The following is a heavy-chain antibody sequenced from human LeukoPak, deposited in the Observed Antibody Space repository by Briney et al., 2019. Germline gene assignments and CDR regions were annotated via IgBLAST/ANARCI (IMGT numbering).Heavy chain of an antibody. Sequence: ASVKVSCKASGGTFSSYAISWVRQALGQGLEWMGGIIPIFGTANYAQKFQGRVTITADESTSTAYMELSSLRSEDTAVYYCARDRSPYYYDSSGYYLHYWGQGTLVTVSS. V-gene: IGHV1-69*13. D-gene: IGHD3-22*01. J-gene: IGHJ4*02. CDR3: ARDRSPYYYDSSGYYLHY. CDR1: GGTFSSYA. CDR2: IIPIFGTA.